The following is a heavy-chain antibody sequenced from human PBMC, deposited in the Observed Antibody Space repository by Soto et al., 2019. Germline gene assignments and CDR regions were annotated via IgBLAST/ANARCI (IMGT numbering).Heavy chain of an antibody. CDR3: VRRSDWFNL. Sequence: GESLKSSCNGSGYGFTSYWIGWVRQMPGKGLEWMGIIYPRDSDTRYSPSFEGQVTISADKSISTAYLQWSSLKASDTAIYYCVRRSDWFNLWGQGTLVTVSS. CDR1: GYGFTSYW. J-gene: IGHJ5*02. CDR2: IYPRDSDT. V-gene: IGHV5-51*01.